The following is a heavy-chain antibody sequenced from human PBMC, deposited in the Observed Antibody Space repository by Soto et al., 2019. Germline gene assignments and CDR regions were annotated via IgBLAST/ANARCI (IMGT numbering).Heavy chain of an antibody. D-gene: IGHD3-22*01. V-gene: IGHV4-59*08. CDR1: GGTSGSFY. CDR2: IYYSGST. J-gene: IGHJ4*02. Sequence: LETLCLTCSVAGGTSGSFYCSWIRQPPGKGLEWIGYIYYSGSTNYNPSLKSRVTISVDTSKNQFSLKLSSVTAADTAVYYCARTYYDSSGYPYYFDYWGQGTLVTVSS. CDR3: ARTYYDSSGYPYYFDY.